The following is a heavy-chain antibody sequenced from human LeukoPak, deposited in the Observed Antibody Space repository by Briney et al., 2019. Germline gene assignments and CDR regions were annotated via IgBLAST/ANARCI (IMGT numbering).Heavy chain of an antibody. CDR1: GGTFSSYA. V-gene: IGHV1-69*01. CDR3: ASRRRAVAGTPDGGDY. CDR2: IIPIFGTA. Sequence: SVTVSCKASGGTFSSYAISWVRQAPGQGLEWMGGIIPIFGTANYAQKFQGRVTITADESTSTAYMELSSLRSEDTAVYYCASRRRAVAGTPDGGDYWGQGTLVTVSS. D-gene: IGHD6-19*01. J-gene: IGHJ4*02.